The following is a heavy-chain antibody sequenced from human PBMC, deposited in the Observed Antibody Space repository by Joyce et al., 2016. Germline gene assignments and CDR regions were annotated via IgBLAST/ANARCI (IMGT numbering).Heavy chain of an antibody. CDR1: GFTFTNYW. V-gene: IGHV3-74*01. Sequence: EVQLVESGGGLLQPGGSLRLSCAASGFTFTNYWMHWVRQAPGKGLVWGARVDSDGSGTSYADSVKGRFTISRYNAKNMVYLQMNSLRIEDTAVYYCGSVFEYWGRGALVTVSS. CDR3: GSVFEY. J-gene: IGHJ4*02. CDR2: VDSDGSGT.